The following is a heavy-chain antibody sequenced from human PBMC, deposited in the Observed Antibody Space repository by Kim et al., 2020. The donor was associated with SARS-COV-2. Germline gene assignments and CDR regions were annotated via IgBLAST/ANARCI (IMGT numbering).Heavy chain of an antibody. V-gene: IGHV3-23*01. CDR2: ISGSGGST. CDR1: GFTFSSYA. D-gene: IGHD3-3*01. CDR3: AKEGGITIFGVVMTYYFDY. Sequence: GGSLRLSCAASGFTFSSYAMSWVRQAPGKGLEWVSAISGSGGSTYYADSVKGRFTISRDNSKNTLYLQMNSLRAEDTAVYYCAKEGGITIFGVVMTYYFDYRGQGTLVTVSS. J-gene: IGHJ4*02.